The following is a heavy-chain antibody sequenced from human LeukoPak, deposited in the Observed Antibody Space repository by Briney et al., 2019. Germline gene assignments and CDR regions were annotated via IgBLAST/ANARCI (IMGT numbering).Heavy chain of an antibody. CDR3: ARVRLTYYDFWSGYFDY. V-gene: IGHV4-39*01. J-gene: IGHJ4*02. CDR2: IYYSGST. D-gene: IGHD3-3*01. Sequence: SETLSLTCTVSGGSISSYYWSWIRQPPGKGLEWIGSIYYSGSTYYNPSLKSRVAISVDTSKNQFSLKLSSVTAADTAVYYCARVRLTYYDFWSGYFDYWGQGTLVTVSS. CDR1: GGSISSYY.